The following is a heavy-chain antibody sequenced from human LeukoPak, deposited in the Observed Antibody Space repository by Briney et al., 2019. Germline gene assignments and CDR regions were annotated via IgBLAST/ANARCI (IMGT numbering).Heavy chain of an antibody. Sequence: SETLSLTCTVSGGSINSYYWSWIRQPPGKGLEWIGYIYYSGSTNYNPSLKSRVTISVDTSKNQFSLRLSSVTAADTALYYCAKDNGGRGYNYGAFDPWGQGTLVTVSS. CDR1: GGSINSYY. J-gene: IGHJ5*02. CDR2: IYYSGST. V-gene: IGHV4-59*01. D-gene: IGHD5-18*01. CDR3: AKDNGGRGYNYGAFDP.